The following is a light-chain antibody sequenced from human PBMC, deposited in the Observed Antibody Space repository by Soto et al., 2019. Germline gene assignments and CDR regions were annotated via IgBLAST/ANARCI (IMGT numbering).Light chain of an antibody. CDR3: QQNNRWPHIT. CDR2: DAS. Sequence: VVLTQSPATLSLSPGERAALSCGASESVSSNQLAWYQQKPGLAPRLLIYDASSRASGIPERFSGSGSGTGFTLTISRLQSEDSAVYFCQQNNRWPHITFGQGTRLEIK. J-gene: IGKJ5*01. CDR1: ESVSSNQ. V-gene: IGKV3D-20*01.